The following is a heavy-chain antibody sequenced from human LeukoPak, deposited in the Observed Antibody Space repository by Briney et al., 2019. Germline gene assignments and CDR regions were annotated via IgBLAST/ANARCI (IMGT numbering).Heavy chain of an antibody. CDR1: GGSISSSGYS. D-gene: IGHD6-13*01. J-gene: IGHJ4*02. V-gene: IGHV4-30-2*01. Sequence: SQTLTLTCAVSGGSISSSGYSWTWIRQPRGKGLEWIGYIYHSGSAYYDPSLKSRVTISLDRSKNQFSLKLDSVTAADTAVYYCARSKPSTIAAAAIFDYWGQGTLVTVSS. CDR3: ARSKPSTIAAAAIFDY. CDR2: IYHSGSA.